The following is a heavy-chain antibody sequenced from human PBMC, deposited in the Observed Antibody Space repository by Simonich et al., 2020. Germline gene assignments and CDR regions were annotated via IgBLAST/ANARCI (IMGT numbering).Heavy chain of an antibody. J-gene: IGHJ1*01. CDR2: SNHSGST. CDR1: GGSFSGYY. Sequence: QVQLQQWGAGLLKPSETLSLTCAVYGGSFSGYYWSWIPQPPGKGLEWSGESNHSGSTNYNPSLKSRVTISVDTSKNQFSLKLSSVTAADTAVYYCARGLRVAAAGTAFQHWGQGTLVTVSS. CDR3: ARGLRVAAAGTAFQH. V-gene: IGHV4-34*01. D-gene: IGHD6-13*01.